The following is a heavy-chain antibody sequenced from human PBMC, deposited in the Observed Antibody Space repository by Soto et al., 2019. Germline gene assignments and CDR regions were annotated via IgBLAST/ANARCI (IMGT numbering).Heavy chain of an antibody. CDR3: ASRPMYGGDSDFAS. V-gene: IGHV1-46*01. CDR1: GYTFTHYY. Sequence: QEQLVQSGAEVRKPGASVKLSCQASGYTFTHYYIHWVRQAPGQGLEWLGIINPDTGTTPYAPTFQGRVTLTTDTPASTVYSEVSGLAAEDTAVYYCASRPMYGGDSDFASWGQGTLVSVSS. CDR2: INPDTGTT. D-gene: IGHD2-21*01. J-gene: IGHJ4*02.